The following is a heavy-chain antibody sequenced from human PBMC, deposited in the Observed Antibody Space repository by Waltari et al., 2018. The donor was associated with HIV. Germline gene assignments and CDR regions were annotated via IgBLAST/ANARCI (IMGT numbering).Heavy chain of an antibody. CDR1: GYTFPNNG. CDR3: ARGVDAVGATHWFDP. V-gene: IGHV1-8*01. CDR2: MNPNSGNA. D-gene: IGHD1-26*01. Sequence: QVQLVQSGAEVKKPGAAVKVSCKTAGYTFPNNGINWGRQATGHGLEGMGWMNPNSGNAGYAQKFQGRVTMTSDTSISTACMDLSSLRSDDTAVYYCARGVDAVGATHWFDPWGQGTLVTVSS. J-gene: IGHJ5*02.